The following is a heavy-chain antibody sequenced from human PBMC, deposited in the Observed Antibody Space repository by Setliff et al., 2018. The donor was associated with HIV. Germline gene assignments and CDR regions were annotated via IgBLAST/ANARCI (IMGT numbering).Heavy chain of an antibody. Sequence: SQTLSLTCAVYGGSISGYYWSWIRQPPGKGLEWNGEINPVGRNDNYNPSLNNRAAIVLDTSKNQFSLWLTSVTAADTAVYYCARVGLRFKYTFDYWGQGMLVTVSS. J-gene: IGHJ4*02. CDR2: INPVGRND. CDR3: ARVGLRFKYTFDY. CDR1: GGSISGYY. D-gene: IGHD5-12*01. V-gene: IGHV4-34*04.